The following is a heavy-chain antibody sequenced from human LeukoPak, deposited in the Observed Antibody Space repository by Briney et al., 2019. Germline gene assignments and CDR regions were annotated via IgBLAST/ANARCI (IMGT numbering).Heavy chain of an antibody. J-gene: IGHJ5*02. CDR3: ARDARYNWNEPNWFDP. CDR1: GFTFSSYA. CDR2: ISYDGSNK. V-gene: IGHV3-30*04. D-gene: IGHD1-1*01. Sequence: HPGGSLRLSCAASGFTFSSYAMHWVRQAPGKGLEWVAVISYDGSNKYYADSVKGRFTISRDNSKNTLYLQMNSLRAEDTAVYYCARDARYNWNEPNWFDPWGQGTLVTVSS.